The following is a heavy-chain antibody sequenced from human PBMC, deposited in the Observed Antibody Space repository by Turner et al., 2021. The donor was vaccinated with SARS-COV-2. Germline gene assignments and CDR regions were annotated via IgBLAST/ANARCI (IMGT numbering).Heavy chain of an antibody. V-gene: IGHV4-39*01. CDR1: CGSLSSSSYY. Sequence: QLPLQESGPGLVKPSETLSLPCHFSCGSLSSSSYYLGWRRQPPGKGREWSGSIYYRGRTYNNPSLKSRVTISVETSKNQFSLKLSSVTAADTAVYYCATSTVAGTELNYYGMDVGGQGTTVTVSS. D-gene: IGHD6-13*01. CDR2: IYYRGRT. J-gene: IGHJ6*02. CDR3: ATSTVAGTELNYYGMDV.